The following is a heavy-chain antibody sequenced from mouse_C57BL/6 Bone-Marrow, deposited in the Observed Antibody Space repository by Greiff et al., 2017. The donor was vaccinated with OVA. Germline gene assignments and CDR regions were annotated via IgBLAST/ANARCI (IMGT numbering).Heavy chain of an antibody. V-gene: IGHV1-64*01. D-gene: IGHD2-5*01. J-gene: IGHJ2*01. CDR2: IHPNSGST. CDR1: GYTFTSYW. Sequence: VQLQQPGAELVKPGASVKLSCKASGYTFTSYWMHWVKQRPGQGLEWIGMIHPNSGSTNYNEKFKSRATLTVDKSSSTAYMQLSSLTSEDSAVYYCARYSNYDYFDYWGQGTTLTVSS. CDR3: ARYSNYDYFDY.